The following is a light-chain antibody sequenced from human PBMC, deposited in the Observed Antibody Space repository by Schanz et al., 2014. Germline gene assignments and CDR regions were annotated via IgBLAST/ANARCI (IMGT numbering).Light chain of an antibody. CDR3: SSFTSSNTLL. CDR2: DVS. J-gene: IGLJ2*01. Sequence: SALTQPASVSGSPGQSITISCTGTSSDVGGYNYVSWYQQHPGEAPKLMIYDVSHRPSEISNRFSGSKSANTASLTISGLQAEDEADYYCSSFTSSNTLLFGGGTKLTVL. V-gene: IGLV2-14*01. CDR1: SSDVGGYNY.